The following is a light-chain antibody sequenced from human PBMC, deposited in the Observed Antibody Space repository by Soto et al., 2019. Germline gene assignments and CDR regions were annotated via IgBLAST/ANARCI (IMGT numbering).Light chain of an antibody. CDR2: EVN. V-gene: IGLV2-8*01. CDR3: SSYAGSNNVV. J-gene: IGLJ2*01. CDR1: SSDVGGNIY. Sequence: QSVLTQPPSAAGSPEQSVTISCTGTSSDVGGNIYVSWYQQHPGKAPKLMIYEVNKRPSGVPDRFSGSKSGNTASLTVSGLQAEDEADYYCSSYAGSNNVVFGGGTKLTVL.